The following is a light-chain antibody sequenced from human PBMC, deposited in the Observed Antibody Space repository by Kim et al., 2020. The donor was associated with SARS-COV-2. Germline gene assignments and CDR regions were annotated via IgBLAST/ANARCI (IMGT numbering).Light chain of an antibody. V-gene: IGKV3-15*01. CDR2: AAS. CDR1: QSVAGN. CDR3: QQYNTWPPMYT. J-gene: IGKJ2*01. Sequence: SPAERATLSCSASQSVAGNLAWYQQKPGQAPRLLIYAASTRTAGIPARFSGSGSGTEFTLTISSLQSEDFAFYYCQQYNTWPPMYTFGQGTKLEI.